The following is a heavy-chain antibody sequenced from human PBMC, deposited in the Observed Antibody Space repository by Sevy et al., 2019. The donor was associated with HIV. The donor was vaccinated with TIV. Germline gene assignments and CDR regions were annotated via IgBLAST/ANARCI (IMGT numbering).Heavy chain of an antibody. V-gene: IGHV1-24*01. Sequence: ASVKVSCKVSGYTLTKLSIDWVRQAPGKALEWMGEFDPQDVKTISSQRFQGRLTMTVDTSTDTAYMELSSLPSGDTAVYYCATVGLRYFSGSSSYQGDWFDPWGQGTLVTVSS. D-gene: IGHD2-15*01. CDR1: GYTLTKLS. CDR3: ATVGLRYFSGSSSYQGDWFDP. CDR2: FDPQDVKT. J-gene: IGHJ5*02.